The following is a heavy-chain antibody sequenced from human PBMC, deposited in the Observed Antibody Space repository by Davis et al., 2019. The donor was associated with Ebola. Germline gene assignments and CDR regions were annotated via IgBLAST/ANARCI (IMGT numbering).Heavy chain of an antibody. J-gene: IGHJ6*02. Sequence: GESLKISCAASGFTFSSYAMHWVRQAPGKGLEWVAVISYDGSNKYYADSVKGRFTISRENSKNTLYLQMNSLRAEDTAVYYCARALGYGMDVWGQGTTVTVSS. CDR1: GFTFSSYA. V-gene: IGHV3-30-3*01. D-gene: IGHD3-16*01. CDR3: ARALGYGMDV. CDR2: ISYDGSNK.